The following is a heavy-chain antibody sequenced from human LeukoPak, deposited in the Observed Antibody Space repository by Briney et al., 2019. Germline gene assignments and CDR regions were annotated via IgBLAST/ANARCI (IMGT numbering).Heavy chain of an antibody. CDR2: IIPIFGTA. V-gene: IGHV1-69*06. CDR3: ARRPNHYDTSGYDY. D-gene: IGHD3-22*01. J-gene: IGHJ4*02. Sequence: SVKVSCKASGGTFSSYAISWVRQAPGQGLEWMGGIIPIFGTANYAQKFQGRVTITADKSTSTAYMELSSLRSEDTAVYYCARRPNHYDTSGYDYWGQGTLVTVSS. CDR1: GGTFSSYA.